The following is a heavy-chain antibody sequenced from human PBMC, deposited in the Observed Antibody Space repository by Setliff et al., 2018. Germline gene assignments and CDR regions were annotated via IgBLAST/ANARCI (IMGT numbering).Heavy chain of an antibody. J-gene: IGHJ5*02. CDR1: GYTFTRYY. D-gene: IGHD6-19*01. CDR2: INPHTGSK. Sequence: ASVKVSCKTSGYTFTRYYIHWVRQAPGQGLEWVGWINPHTGSKEFAPRFLGRVTLTTDTSIDTAFMELSRPSSDDTAVYFCVKPSTGWYWFETWGQGTLVTVSS. CDR3: VKPSTGWYWFET. V-gene: IGHV1-2*02.